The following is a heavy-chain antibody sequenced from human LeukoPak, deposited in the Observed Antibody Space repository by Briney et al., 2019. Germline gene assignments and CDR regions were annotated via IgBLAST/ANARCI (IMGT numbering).Heavy chain of an antibody. J-gene: IGHJ4*02. CDR2: IIPIFGTA. CDR3: ARLSRGSSSWCGIDY. V-gene: IGHV1-69*13. CDR1: GGTFSSYA. Sequence: SVKVSCKASGGTFSSYAISWVRQAPGQGLEWMGGIIPIFGTANYAQKFQGRVTITADESTSTAYMELSSLRSEDTAVYYCARLSRGSSSWCGIDYWGQGTLVTVPS. D-gene: IGHD6-13*01.